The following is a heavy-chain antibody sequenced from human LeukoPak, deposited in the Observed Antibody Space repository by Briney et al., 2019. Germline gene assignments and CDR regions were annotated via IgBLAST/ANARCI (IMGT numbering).Heavy chain of an antibody. CDR2: IYYSGST. V-gene: IGHV4-59*01. CDR3: AKNYAGRYRYFDH. D-gene: IGHD4-23*01. J-gene: IGHJ4*02. Sequence: ASETLSLTCNVSGDSISSYYWSWIRQSPGKGLEWIGYIYYSGSTYYNPALESRVTISVDTSKSQFSLNLSSVTAADTAVYYCAKNYAGRYRYFDHWGQGTLVTVPS. CDR1: GDSISSYY.